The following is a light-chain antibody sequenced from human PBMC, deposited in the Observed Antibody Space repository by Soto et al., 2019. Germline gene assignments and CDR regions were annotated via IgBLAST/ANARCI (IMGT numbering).Light chain of an antibody. CDR1: QSVSSN. CDR2: GAS. Sequence: EIVLTRSPATLSLSPGERATLSCRASQSVSSNLAWYQQKPGQAPRLLIYGASTRATGIPARFSGSGSGTEFTLTISSLQSEDFAVYYCQQYNNWPSVTFGQGTKVDIK. V-gene: IGKV3-15*01. CDR3: QQYNNWPSVT. J-gene: IGKJ1*01.